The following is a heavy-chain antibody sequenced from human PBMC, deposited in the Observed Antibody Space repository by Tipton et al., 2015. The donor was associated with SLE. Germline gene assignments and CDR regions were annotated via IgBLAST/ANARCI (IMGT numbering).Heavy chain of an antibody. CDR2: INHSGST. V-gene: IGHV4-34*01. CDR3: AGLSPSSSFDY. CDR1: GGSFSGYY. D-gene: IGHD6-6*01. J-gene: IGHJ4*02. Sequence: TLSLTCAVYGGSFSGYYWSWIRQPPGKGLEWIGEINHSGSTNYNPSLKSRVIISVDTSKNQFSLKLSSVTAADTAVYYCAGLSPSSSFDYWGQGTLVTVS.